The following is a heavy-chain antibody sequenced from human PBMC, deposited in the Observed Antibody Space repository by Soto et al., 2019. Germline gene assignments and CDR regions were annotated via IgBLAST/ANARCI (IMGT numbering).Heavy chain of an antibody. V-gene: IGHV3-21*01. CDR3: ARDLPPYYYDSSGYRDY. Sequence: GGSLRLSCAASGFTFSSYSMNWVRQAPGKGLEWVSSISSSSSYIYYADSVKGRFTISRDNAKNSLYLQMNSLRAEDTAAYYCARDLPPYYYDSSGYRDYWGQGTLVTVSS. J-gene: IGHJ4*02. CDR2: ISSSSSYI. CDR1: GFTFSSYS. D-gene: IGHD3-22*01.